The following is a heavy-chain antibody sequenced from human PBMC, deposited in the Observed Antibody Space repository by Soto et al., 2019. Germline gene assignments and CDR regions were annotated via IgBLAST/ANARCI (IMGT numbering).Heavy chain of an antibody. CDR2: ISGSGGST. Sequence: PGGSLRLSCAASGFTFSSYAMSWVRQAPGKGLEWVSAISGSGGSTYYADSMKGRFTISRDNSKNTLYLQMNSLRAEDTAVYYCAKDRGSLLDSHAFDIWGQGAMVTVSS. CDR3: AKDRGSLLDSHAFDI. V-gene: IGHV3-23*01. D-gene: IGHD3-10*01. J-gene: IGHJ3*02. CDR1: GFTFSSYA.